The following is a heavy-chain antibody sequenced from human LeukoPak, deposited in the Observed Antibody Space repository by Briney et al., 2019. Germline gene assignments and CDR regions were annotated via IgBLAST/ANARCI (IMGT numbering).Heavy chain of an antibody. CDR3: AREGYYGSGSPPSLYFDY. J-gene: IGHJ4*02. D-gene: IGHD3-10*01. CDR2: TSSDLNVK. CDR1: GLTFRNYV. V-gene: IGHV3-30-3*01. Sequence: GGSLRLSCAASGLTFRNYVIHWVRQAPGKGLEWVAVTSSDLNVKLYADSVKGRFTISRDNSRSTLYLQMNSLRPEDTAIYYCAREGYYGSGSPPSLYFDYWGQGTLVTVSS.